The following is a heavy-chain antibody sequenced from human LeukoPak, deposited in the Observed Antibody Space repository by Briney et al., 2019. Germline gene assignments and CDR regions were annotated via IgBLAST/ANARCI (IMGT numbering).Heavy chain of an antibody. V-gene: IGHV3-23*01. J-gene: IGHJ4*02. Sequence: GGSLRLSCAVSGFSFSNYAMSWVRQAPGKGLEWVATVSGIGDNTHYADSVKGRFTISRDNSKNMVFLQMTSLRVEDTAVYYCAKVPSNGGNSDDFWGQGTQVTVSS. CDR2: VSGIGDNT. D-gene: IGHD2-8*01. CDR1: GFSFSNYA. CDR3: AKVPSNGGNSDDF.